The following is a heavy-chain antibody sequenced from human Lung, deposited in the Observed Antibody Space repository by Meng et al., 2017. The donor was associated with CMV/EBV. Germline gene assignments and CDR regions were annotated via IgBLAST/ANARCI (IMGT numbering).Heavy chain of an antibody. J-gene: IGHJ4*02. D-gene: IGHD3-3*01. CDR1: GFTFGDYA. Sequence: GGSLRLSCTVSGFTFGDYAMSWVRQAPGKGLEWVGFIRSKGYGGAREYAASVKGRFSISRDDSKSIAYLQMNSLKTEDTAVYYCSRGATTFGVAHYDYWGQGXLVTVSS. CDR3: SRGATTFGVAHYDY. CDR2: IRSKGYGGAR. V-gene: IGHV3-49*04.